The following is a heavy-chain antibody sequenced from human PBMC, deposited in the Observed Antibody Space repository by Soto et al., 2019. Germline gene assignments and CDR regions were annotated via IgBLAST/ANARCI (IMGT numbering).Heavy chain of an antibody. J-gene: IGHJ6*02. CDR1: GFTFDDYT. CDR2: ISWDGGST. D-gene: IGHD3-10*01. CDR3: AKEHPGPNYYGSGYGMDV. Sequence: GGSLRLSCAASGFTFDDYTMHWVRQAPGKGLEWVSLISWDGGSTYYADSVKGRFTISRDNSKNSLYLQMNSLRTEDTALYYCAKEHPGPNYYGSGYGMDVWGQGTTVTAP. V-gene: IGHV3-43*01.